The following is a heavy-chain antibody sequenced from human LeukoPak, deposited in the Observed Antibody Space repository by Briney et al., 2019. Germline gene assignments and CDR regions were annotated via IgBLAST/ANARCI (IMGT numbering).Heavy chain of an antibody. Sequence: GKSLRLSCAASGFTFSCYAMHWVRQAPGKGLEWEAVISYDGSNKHYADSVKGRFTISRDDSKSTLYLQMNSLRPEDTAVYYCARGGGVTAASYFYAMDVWGKGTTVTVSS. CDR2: ISYDGSNK. V-gene: IGHV3-30*04. CDR3: ARGGGVTAASYFYAMDV. D-gene: IGHD2-2*01. J-gene: IGHJ6*04. CDR1: GFTFSCYA.